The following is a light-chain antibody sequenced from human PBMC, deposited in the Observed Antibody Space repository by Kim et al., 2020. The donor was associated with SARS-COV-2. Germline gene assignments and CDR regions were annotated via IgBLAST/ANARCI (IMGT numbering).Light chain of an antibody. J-gene: IGLJ2*01. CDR1: NIGSKS. Sequence: PGKTTRITCGGNNIGSKSVHWYQQKPGQAPVLVVYDDSDRPSGIPERFSGSNSGNTATLTISRVEAGDEADYYCQVWDSSSDHPVVFGGGTQLTVL. V-gene: IGLV3-21*03. CDR3: QVWDSSSDHPVV. CDR2: DDS.